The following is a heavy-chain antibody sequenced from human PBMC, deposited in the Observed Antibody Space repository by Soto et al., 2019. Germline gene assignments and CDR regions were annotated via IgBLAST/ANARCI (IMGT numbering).Heavy chain of an antibody. J-gene: IGHJ6*02. CDR3: ARQGPPYGMDYYGLDV. V-gene: IGHV5-10-1*01. Sequence: GESLKISCKGSGYSFTSYWISWVRQMPGKGLEWMGRIDPSDSYTDYSPSFRGHVTVSVDKSINTAYLQWSSLKASDTAMYYCARQGPPYGMDYYGLDVWGQGTTVTVSS. CDR2: IDPSDSYT. D-gene: IGHD3-10*01. CDR1: GYSFTSYW.